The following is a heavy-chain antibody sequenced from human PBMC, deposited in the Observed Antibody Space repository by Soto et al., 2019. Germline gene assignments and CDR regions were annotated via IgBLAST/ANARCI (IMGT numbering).Heavy chain of an antibody. J-gene: IGHJ5*02. V-gene: IGHV4-59*08. CDR3: ARHKGYCSDTNCGPWFDP. CDR2: MYYSGTS. D-gene: IGHD2-2*01. Sequence: PSETLSLTCTVSVCSIRSYYWNWIRQTPGKGLEWIGYMYYSGTSNYNPSLKSRVTMSADTSKNQFSLNLTSVTAADTAVYYCARHKGYCSDTNCGPWFDPWGQGTLVTVSS. CDR1: VCSIRSYY.